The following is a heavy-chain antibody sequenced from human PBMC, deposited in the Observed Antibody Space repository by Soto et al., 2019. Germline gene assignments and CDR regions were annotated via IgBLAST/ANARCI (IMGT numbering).Heavy chain of an antibody. V-gene: IGHV4-34*01. CDR3: ARVGNLYCSGGSCYPYYFDY. CDR1: GGSFSGYY. Sequence: SETLSLTCAVYGGSFSGYYWSWIRQPPGKGLEWIGEINHSGSTNYNPSLKSRVTISVDTSKNQFSLKLSSVTAADTAVYYCARVGNLYCSGGSCYPYYFDYWGQGTLVTVSS. D-gene: IGHD2-15*01. CDR2: INHSGST. J-gene: IGHJ4*02.